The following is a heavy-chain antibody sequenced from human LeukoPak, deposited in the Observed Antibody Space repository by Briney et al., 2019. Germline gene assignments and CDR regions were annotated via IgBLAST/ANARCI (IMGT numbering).Heavy chain of an antibody. CDR3: AAPYYYDSSGYDDWYFDL. CDR2: IYYTGST. CDR1: GGSISSYY. D-gene: IGHD3-22*01. J-gene: IGHJ2*01. Sequence: PSETLSLTCTVSGGSISSYYWSWIRQPPGKGLEWIGYIYYTGSTNYNPSLKSRVTISVDTSKNQFSLKLSSVTAADTAVYYCAAPYYYDSSGYDDWYFDLWGRGTLVTVSS. V-gene: IGHV4-59*01.